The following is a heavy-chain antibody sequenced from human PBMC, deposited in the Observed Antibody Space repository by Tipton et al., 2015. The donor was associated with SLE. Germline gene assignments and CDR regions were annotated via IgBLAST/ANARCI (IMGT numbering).Heavy chain of an antibody. Sequence: TLSLTCTVSAGSISSSTYYWAWIRQPPGKGLEWIGTIHYSGNTYDNPSLKSRVTISVETSKNQFSLKLNSVTAADTALYFCVRSHCGGDCFSNWIFGLWGRGTLVTVSS. CDR3: VRSHCGGDCFSNWIFGL. CDR1: AGSISSSTYY. CDR2: IHYSGNT. D-gene: IGHD2-21*01. V-gene: IGHV4-39*07. J-gene: IGHJ2*01.